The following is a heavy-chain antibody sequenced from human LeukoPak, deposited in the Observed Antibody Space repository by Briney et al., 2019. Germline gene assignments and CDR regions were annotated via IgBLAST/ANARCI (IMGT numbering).Heavy chain of an antibody. J-gene: IGHJ4*02. Sequence: SETLSLTCTVSGGSTSSYYWSWIRQPPGGGLGWITYIYYSGSTNYNPSLMSRVTISVDTSKNQFSLKLSSVTAADTAVYYCARVRRDYVLSFDYWGQGTLVTVSS. D-gene: IGHD4-17*01. V-gene: IGHV4-59*01. CDR2: IYYSGST. CDR1: GGSTSSYY. CDR3: ARVRRDYVLSFDY.